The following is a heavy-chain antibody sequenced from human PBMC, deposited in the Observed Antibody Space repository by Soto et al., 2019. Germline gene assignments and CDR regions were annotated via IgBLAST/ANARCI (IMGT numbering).Heavy chain of an antibody. CDR1: GFTFSGSA. V-gene: IGHV3-73*01. J-gene: IGHJ4*02. Sequence: EVQLVESGGGLVQPGGSLKLSCAASGFTFSGSAMHWVRQASGKGLEWVGRIRSKANSYATAYAASVKGRFTISRDDSKNTAFLQMSSLKTEDTAVYYCPSPSPYSSGWYDYWGQGTLVTVSS. CDR3: PSPSPYSSGWYDY. CDR2: IRSKANSYAT. D-gene: IGHD6-19*01.